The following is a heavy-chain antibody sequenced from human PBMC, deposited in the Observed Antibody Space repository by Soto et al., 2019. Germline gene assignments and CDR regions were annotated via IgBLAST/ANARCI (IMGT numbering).Heavy chain of an antibody. V-gene: IGHV1-2*02. CDR3: ARDMVRGVIKGYYYYGMDV. CDR1: GYTFTGYY. Sequence: GASVKVSCKASGYTFTGYYMHWVRQAPGQGLEWMGWINPNSGGTSYAQKFQGRVTMTRDTSISTAYMELSRLRSDDTAVYYCARDMVRGVIKGYYYYGMDVWGQGTTVTVSS. D-gene: IGHD3-10*01. J-gene: IGHJ6*02. CDR2: INPNSGGT.